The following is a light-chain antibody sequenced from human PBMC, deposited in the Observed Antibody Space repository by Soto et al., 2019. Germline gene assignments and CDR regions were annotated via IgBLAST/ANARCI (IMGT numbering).Light chain of an antibody. Sequence: EIVLTQSPGTLSLSPGERATISCRASQSVSGSYLAWFQQKPGQAPRLVIHGASSRATGFPDRFSGGGSGTEFTLTISRLEPEDFAVYYCQQYNNLPYTFGQGTKVEIK. CDR3: QQYNNLPYT. J-gene: IGKJ2*01. V-gene: IGKV3-20*01. CDR2: GAS. CDR1: QSVSGSY.